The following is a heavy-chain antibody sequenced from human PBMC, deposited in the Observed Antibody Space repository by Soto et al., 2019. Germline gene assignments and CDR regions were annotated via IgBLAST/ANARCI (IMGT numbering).Heavy chain of an antibody. D-gene: IGHD2-2*01. J-gene: IGHJ5*02. Sequence: QVQLQQWGAGLLKPSETLSLTCAVYGGSFSGYYWSWIRQPPGKGLEWIGEINHSGSTNYNPSLKSGVTISVDTSKNQFSLKLSSVTAADTAVYYCARRRLGYCSSTSCNGWFDPWGQGTLVTVSS. CDR3: ARRRLGYCSSTSCNGWFDP. V-gene: IGHV4-34*01. CDR1: GGSFSGYY. CDR2: INHSGST.